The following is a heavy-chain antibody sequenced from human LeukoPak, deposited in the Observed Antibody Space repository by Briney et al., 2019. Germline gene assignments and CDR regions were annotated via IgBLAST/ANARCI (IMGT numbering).Heavy chain of an antibody. D-gene: IGHD1-1*01. V-gene: IGHV3-48*03. CDR2: ISSSTI. CDR3: ARESRTLANEFDY. Sequence: GGSLRLSCAASGFTFSSYEMNWVRQAPGKGLEWVSYISSSTIYYADSVKGRFTISRDNAKNSLYLQMNSLRAEDTAVYYCARESRTLANEFDYWGRGTLVTVSS. CDR1: GFTFSSYE. J-gene: IGHJ4*02.